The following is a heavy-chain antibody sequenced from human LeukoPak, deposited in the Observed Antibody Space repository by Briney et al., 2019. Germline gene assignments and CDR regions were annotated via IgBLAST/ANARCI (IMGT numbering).Heavy chain of an antibody. Sequence: GASVKVSCKASGYTFTGYYLHWVRQAPGQGLEWVGWINPHSGGTNYVQKFQGRVTMTRGTSITTAYMERNRLRFDDTAVYYCARLVQFPYYDNTTYYDYWGQGTLVTVSS. CDR2: INPHSGGT. CDR1: GYTFTGYY. J-gene: IGHJ4*02. D-gene: IGHD3-22*01. CDR3: ARLVQFPYYDNTTYYDY. V-gene: IGHV1-2*02.